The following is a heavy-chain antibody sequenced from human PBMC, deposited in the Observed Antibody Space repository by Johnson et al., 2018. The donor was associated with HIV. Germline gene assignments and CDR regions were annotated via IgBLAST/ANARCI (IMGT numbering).Heavy chain of an antibody. CDR3: AKARSLLDYGGFDAFDI. V-gene: IGHV3-53*01. Sequence: VQLVESGGGLIQPGGSLRLSCAASGFTVSSNYMSWVRQAPGKGLEWVSVIYSGGSTYYADSVKGRFTISRDNSKNTLSLQMISLRAEDTAMYYCAKARSLLDYGGFDAFDIWGQGTLVIVSS. J-gene: IGHJ3*02. CDR1: GFTVSSNY. D-gene: IGHD4-23*01. CDR2: IYSGGST.